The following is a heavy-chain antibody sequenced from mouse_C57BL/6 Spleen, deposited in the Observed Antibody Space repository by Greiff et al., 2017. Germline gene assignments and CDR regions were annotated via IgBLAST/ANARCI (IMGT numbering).Heavy chain of an antibody. CDR3: ARAANWDPFFAY. D-gene: IGHD4-1*01. J-gene: IGHJ3*01. CDR2: IDPSDSYT. Sequence: QVQLQQPGAELVMPGASVKLSCKASGYTFTSYWMHWVKQRPGQGLEWIGEIDPSDSYTNYNQKFKGKSTLTVDKSSSTAYMQLNSLTSEDSAVYYCARAANWDPFFAYWGQGTLVTVSA. CDR1: GYTFTSYW. V-gene: IGHV1-69*01.